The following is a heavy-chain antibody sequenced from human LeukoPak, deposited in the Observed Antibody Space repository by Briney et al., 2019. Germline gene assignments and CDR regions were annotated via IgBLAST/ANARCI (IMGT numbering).Heavy chain of an antibody. V-gene: IGHV3-11*01. CDR2: ISSSGSTI. CDR3: ARDRSITMVRGVIGY. J-gene: IGHJ4*02. CDR1: GFTFSDYY. Sequence: GGSLRLSCAASGFTFSDYYMSWIRQAPGKGLEWVSYISSSGSTIYYADSVKGRFTISRDNAKNSLYLQMNSLRAEDTAVYYCARDRSITMVRGVIGYWGQGTLVTVSS. D-gene: IGHD3-10*01.